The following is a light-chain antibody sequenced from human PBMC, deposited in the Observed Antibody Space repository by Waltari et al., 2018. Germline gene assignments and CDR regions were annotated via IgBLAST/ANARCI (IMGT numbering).Light chain of an antibody. CDR1: RSVTSN. CDR2: GAS. CDR3: QQYNNWPLT. J-gene: IGKJ4*01. Sequence: EVVLTQSPDTLSVSPGDRAPLSCRTSRSVTSNLAWYQHKPGQAPRLLMYGASTRPTGIPARFSGSESGTEFTLTITSLQSEDFAVYYCQQYNNWPLTFGGGTKVEI. V-gene: IGKV3-15*01.